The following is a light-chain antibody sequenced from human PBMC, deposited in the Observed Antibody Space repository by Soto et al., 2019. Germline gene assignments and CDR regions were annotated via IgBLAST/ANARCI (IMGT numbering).Light chain of an antibody. V-gene: IGKV3-11*01. Sequence: EIVLTQSPATLSLSPGERATLSCRASQSVSSYLAWYQQKPGQAPRLLIYDASNRATGIPARFSGSGSGTDFTLTISSLEPEDFAVYYCQQRSNWLSINFGQGTRLEIK. CDR1: QSVSSY. CDR3: QQRSNWLSIN. CDR2: DAS. J-gene: IGKJ5*01.